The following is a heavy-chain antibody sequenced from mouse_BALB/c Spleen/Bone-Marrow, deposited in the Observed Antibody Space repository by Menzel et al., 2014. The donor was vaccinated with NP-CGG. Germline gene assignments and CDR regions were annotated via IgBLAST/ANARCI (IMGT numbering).Heavy chain of an antibody. CDR2: ISSGGST. V-gene: IGHV5-6-5*01. Sequence: EVQVVESGGGLVKPGGSLKLSCAASGFTFSSYAMSWVRQTPEKRLEWVASISSGGSTYYPDSVKGRFTISRDNARNILYLQMCSLRSEDTAMYYCARVNYYGSFDYWGQGTTLTVSS. J-gene: IGHJ2*01. D-gene: IGHD1-2*01. CDR3: ARVNYYGSFDY. CDR1: GFTFSSYA.